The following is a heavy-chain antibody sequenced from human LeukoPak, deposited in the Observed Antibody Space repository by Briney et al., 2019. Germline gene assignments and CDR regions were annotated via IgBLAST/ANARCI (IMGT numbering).Heavy chain of an antibody. V-gene: IGHV3-21*01. CDR1: GFTFSSYS. J-gene: IGHJ4*02. CDR2: ISSSSSYI. CDR3: ARDGYGDYDLYDY. Sequence: GGSLRLSCAASGFTFSSYSMNWVRQAPGKGLEWVSSISSSSSYIYYADSVKGRFTISRDNAKNSLYLQMNSLRAEDTAVYYCARDGYGDYDLYDYWGQGTLVTVSS. D-gene: IGHD4-17*01.